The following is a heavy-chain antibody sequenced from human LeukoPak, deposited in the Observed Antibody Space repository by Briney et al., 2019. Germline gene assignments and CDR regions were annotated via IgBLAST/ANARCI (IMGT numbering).Heavy chain of an antibody. CDR1: GGSISSSSCY. Sequence: SETLSLTCTVSGGSISSSSCYWGWIRQPPGKGLEWIGSIYYSGSTYYNPSLKSRVTISVDTSKNQFSLKLSSVTAADTAVYYCARHVEMATILPYWFDPWGQGTLVTVSS. V-gene: IGHV4-39*01. CDR3: ARHVEMATILPYWFDP. CDR2: IYYSGST. D-gene: IGHD5-24*01. J-gene: IGHJ5*02.